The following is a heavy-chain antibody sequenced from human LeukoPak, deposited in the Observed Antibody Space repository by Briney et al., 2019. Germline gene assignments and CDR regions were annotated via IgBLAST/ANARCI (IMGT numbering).Heavy chain of an antibody. CDR3: AREYGGNSWFNY. CDR2: IYYSGST. Sequence: PSETRSLTCTVSGGSISSYYWSWIRQPPGRGLEWIGYIYYSGSTNYNPSLKSRVTISVDTSKNQFSLKLSSVTAADTAVYYCAREYGGNSWFNYWGQGTLVTVSS. J-gene: IGHJ4*02. CDR1: GGSISSYY. D-gene: IGHD4-23*01. V-gene: IGHV4-59*01.